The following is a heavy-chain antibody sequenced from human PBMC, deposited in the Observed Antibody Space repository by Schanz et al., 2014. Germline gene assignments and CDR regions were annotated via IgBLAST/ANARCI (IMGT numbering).Heavy chain of an antibody. CDR2: IQYDGNNQ. Sequence: QVELVESGGGVVQPGGSLRLSCAASGFDFSSYGMFWVRQAPGKGPEWVAFIQYDGNNQYYADSVKGRFSISRDSSKNTLYLQMNSLRADDTALYYCAKGKSEVRGIILDYWGQGTMVVVSS. V-gene: IGHV3-30*02. CDR3: AKGKSEVRGIILDY. CDR1: GFDFSSYG. D-gene: IGHD3-10*01. J-gene: IGHJ4*02.